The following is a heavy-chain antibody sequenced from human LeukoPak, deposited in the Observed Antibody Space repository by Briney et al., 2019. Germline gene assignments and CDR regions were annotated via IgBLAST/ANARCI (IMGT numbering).Heavy chain of an antibody. V-gene: IGHV3-66*01. CDR3: ARGQEQFSSPWQWGPRRKNFYYYGMDV. CDR2: ISSDGNT. J-gene: IGHJ6*02. Sequence: GGSLRLSCAASGFTVSSSSMNWVRLGPGKGLEWVSFISSDGNTYYADSVKGRFTISRDNSRNTLSLQMHGLRADDTAVYYCARGQEQFSSPWQWGPRRKNFYYYGMDVWGQGNTVTVSS. D-gene: IGHD6-19*01. CDR1: GFTVSSSS.